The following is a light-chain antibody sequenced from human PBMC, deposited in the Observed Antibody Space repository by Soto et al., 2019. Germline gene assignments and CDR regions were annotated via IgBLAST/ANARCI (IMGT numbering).Light chain of an antibody. CDR3: QRFTNWPPVRT. V-gene: IGKV3-15*01. Sequence: EIVMTQSPATLSVSPGESAALSCRASQSISRNLAWYQHKPGQAPRLLIYAASTRAPGIPARFSGSGSGTEFTLTISSLQSEDSAVYYCQRFTNWPPVRTFGQGTKVEIK. J-gene: IGKJ1*01. CDR1: QSISRN. CDR2: AAS.